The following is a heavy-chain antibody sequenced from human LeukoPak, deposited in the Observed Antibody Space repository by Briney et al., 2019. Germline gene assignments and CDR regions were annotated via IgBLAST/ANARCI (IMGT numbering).Heavy chain of an antibody. CDR3: AGLMRGSDAFDI. Sequence: GASVKVSCKASGYTFTRYDINWVRQAPGQGLEGMGWMNPNRGNTDYAQKFQGRVTITRNTSVSTAYMELSSLRSEDTAEYYGAGLMRGSDAFDIWGQGTLVTVSS. V-gene: IGHV1-8*03. J-gene: IGHJ3*02. CDR1: GYTFTRYD. CDR2: MNPNRGNT. D-gene: IGHD1-26*01.